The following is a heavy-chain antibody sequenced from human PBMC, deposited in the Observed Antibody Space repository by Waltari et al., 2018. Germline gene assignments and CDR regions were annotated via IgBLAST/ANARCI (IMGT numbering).Heavy chain of an antibody. CDR1: GFTFSTVW. Sequence: EVQLVESGGGLVQPGGSLTLSCAASGFTFSTVWARWVRQAPGKGLEWVAIIKTDGSEKYYVDSVKVRFTTFRDNAQNSLYLHMNSLRAEDTGVYYCARFGITATTDYWGQRTLVTVSS. V-gene: IGHV3-7*01. D-gene: IGHD1-20*01. J-gene: IGHJ4*02. CDR3: ARFGITATTDY. CDR2: IKTDGSEK.